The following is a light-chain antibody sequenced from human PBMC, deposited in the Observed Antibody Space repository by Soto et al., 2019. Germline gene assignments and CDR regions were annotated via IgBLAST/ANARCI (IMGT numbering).Light chain of an antibody. J-gene: IGKJ1*01. CDR1: QGISSY. V-gene: IGKV1-8*01. Sequence: IRLTQSPSSFSASTGDRVTITCRASQGISSYLAWCQQKPGKAPKFLIYDASSLESGVPSRFSGSGSGTEFTLTISNLQPDDFATYFCQQYHNYPRTFGQGTKVDIK. CDR2: DAS. CDR3: QQYHNYPRT.